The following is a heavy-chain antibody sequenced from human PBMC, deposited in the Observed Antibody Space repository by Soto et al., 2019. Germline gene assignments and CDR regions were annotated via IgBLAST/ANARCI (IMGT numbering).Heavy chain of an antibody. V-gene: IGHV3-21*01. CDR2: ISSSSSYI. Sequence: PGGSLRLSCAASGFTFSSYSMNWVRQAPGKGLEWVSSISSSSSYIYYADSVKGRFTISRDNAKNSLYLQMNSLRAEDTAVYYCARSYYDFWSGYFNWFDPWGQGTLVTVSS. CDR3: ARSYYDFWSGYFNWFDP. D-gene: IGHD3-3*01. CDR1: GFTFSSYS. J-gene: IGHJ5*02.